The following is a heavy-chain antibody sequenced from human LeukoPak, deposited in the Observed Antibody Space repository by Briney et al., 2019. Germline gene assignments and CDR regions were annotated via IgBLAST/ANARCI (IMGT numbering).Heavy chain of an antibody. Sequence: ASVKVSCEASGYTFTSYGISWVRQAPGQGLEGMGWISAYNGNTNYAQKLQGRVTMTTDTSTGTAYMELRSLRSDDTAVYYCARVGANLWFGELLYRDYYGMDVWGQGTTVTVSS. V-gene: IGHV1-18*01. D-gene: IGHD3-10*01. J-gene: IGHJ6*02. CDR1: GYTFTSYG. CDR2: ISAYNGNT. CDR3: ARVGANLWFGELLYRDYYGMDV.